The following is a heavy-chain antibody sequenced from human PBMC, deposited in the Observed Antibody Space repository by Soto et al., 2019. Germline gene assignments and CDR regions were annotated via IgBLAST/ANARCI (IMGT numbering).Heavy chain of an antibody. CDR3: AREIRGYSYGPLDY. Sequence: GGSLRLSCAASGFTFSSYGMHWVRQAPGKGLEWVAVIWYDGSNKYYADSVKGRFTISRDNSKNTLYLQMNSLRAEDTAVYYCAREIRGYSYGPLDYWGQGTLVTVSS. V-gene: IGHV3-33*01. CDR2: IWYDGSNK. J-gene: IGHJ4*02. D-gene: IGHD5-18*01. CDR1: GFTFSSYG.